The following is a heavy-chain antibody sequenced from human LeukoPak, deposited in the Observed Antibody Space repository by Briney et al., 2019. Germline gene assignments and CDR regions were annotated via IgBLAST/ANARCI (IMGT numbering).Heavy chain of an antibody. V-gene: IGHV4-34*01. CDR1: GGSFSGYY. CDR2: INHSGST. D-gene: IGHD3-10*01. J-gene: IGHJ3*02. Sequence: SETLSLTCAVYGGSFSGYYWSWIRQPPGKGLEWIGEINHSGSTSYNPSLKSRVTISVDTSKNQFSLKLSSVTAADTAVYYCARDGSYGAFDIWGQGTMVTVSS. CDR3: ARDGSYGAFDI.